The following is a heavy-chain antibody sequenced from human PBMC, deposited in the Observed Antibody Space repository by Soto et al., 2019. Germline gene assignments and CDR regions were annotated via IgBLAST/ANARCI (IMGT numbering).Heavy chain of an antibody. Sequence: PGGSLRLSCAASEFTFSNYAMNWIRQAPGKGLEWVSHISSTGGTIYYADSVKGRFTISRDNAKNSLYLEMNSLRAEDTGVYYCARDPFWSGFHGMDVWGQGTTVTVSS. V-gene: IGHV3-11*04. J-gene: IGHJ6*02. CDR1: EFTFSNYA. D-gene: IGHD3-3*01. CDR2: ISSTGGTI. CDR3: ARDPFWSGFHGMDV.